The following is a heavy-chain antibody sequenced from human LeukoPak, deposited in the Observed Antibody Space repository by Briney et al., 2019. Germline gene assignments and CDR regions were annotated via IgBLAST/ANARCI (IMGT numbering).Heavy chain of an antibody. CDR1: GFTFSSYS. D-gene: IGHD3-3*01. CDR3: ARWSQEWPNYYYGMDV. Sequence: GGSLRLSCAASGFTFSSYSMNRVRQAPGKGLEWVSSISSSSSYIYYADSVKGRFTISRDNAKNSLYLQMNSLRAEDTAVYYCARWSQEWPNYYYGMDVWGQGTTVTVSS. J-gene: IGHJ6*02. V-gene: IGHV3-21*01. CDR2: ISSSSSYI.